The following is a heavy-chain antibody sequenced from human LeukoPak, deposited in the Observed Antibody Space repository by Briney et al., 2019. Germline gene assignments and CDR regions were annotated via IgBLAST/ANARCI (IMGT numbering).Heavy chain of an antibody. V-gene: IGHV4-4*02. J-gene: IGHJ4*02. Sequence: PSETLSLTCAVSGGSISSNNWWGWVRQPPGKGLEWIGEIYHSGSPNYNPSLKSRVTISVDTSKNQFSLKLSSMTAADTAVYYCARGDYFLIDYWGQGTLVTVSS. D-gene: IGHD2/OR15-2a*01. CDR3: ARGDYFLIDY. CDR1: GGSISSNNW. CDR2: IYHSGSP.